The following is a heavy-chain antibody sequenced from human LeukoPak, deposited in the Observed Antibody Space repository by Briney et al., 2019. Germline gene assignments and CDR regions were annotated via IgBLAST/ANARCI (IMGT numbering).Heavy chain of an antibody. CDR2: ISSSSSYT. D-gene: IGHD3-22*01. CDR3: ASSPRSNYYDSSDHY. J-gene: IGHJ4*02. Sequence: GGSLRLSCAASGFTFSDYYMSWIRQAPGKGLEWVSYISSSSSYTNYADSVKGRFTISRDNAKNSLYLQMNSPRAEDTAVYYCASSPRSNYYDSSDHYWGQGTLVTVSS. CDR1: GFTFSDYY. V-gene: IGHV3-11*06.